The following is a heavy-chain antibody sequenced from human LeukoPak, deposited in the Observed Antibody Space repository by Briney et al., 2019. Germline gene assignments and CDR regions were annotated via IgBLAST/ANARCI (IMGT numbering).Heavy chain of an antibody. CDR3: ARESGYCSSPSCYGFDP. V-gene: IGHV4-59*01. J-gene: IGHJ5*02. CDR2: IYYSGST. Sequence: SSETLSLTCTVSGGSISSYYWNWIRQPPGKGLEWIGYIYYSGSTNYNPSLKSRVTISVDTSKNQFSLKLSSVTAADTAVYYCARESGYCSSPSCYGFDPWGQGTLVTVSS. D-gene: IGHD2-2*03. CDR1: GGSISSYY.